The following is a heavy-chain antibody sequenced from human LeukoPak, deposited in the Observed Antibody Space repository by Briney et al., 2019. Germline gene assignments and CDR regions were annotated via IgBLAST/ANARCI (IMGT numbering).Heavy chain of an antibody. J-gene: IGHJ4*02. CDR1: GGSISSGGYY. D-gene: IGHD3-22*01. V-gene: IGHV4-31*03. CDR2: IYYSGST. Sequence: SETLSLTCTVSGGSISSGGYYWSWIRQHPGKGLEWIGYIYYSGSTYYNPSLKSRVTISVDTSKNQFSLKLSSVTAADTAVYYCARALEYYYDSSGYPGRTSHFGYWGQGTLVTVSS. CDR3: ARALEYYYDSSGYPGRTSHFGY.